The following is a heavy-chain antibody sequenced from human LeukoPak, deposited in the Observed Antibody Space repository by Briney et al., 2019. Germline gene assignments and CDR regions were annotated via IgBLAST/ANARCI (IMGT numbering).Heavy chain of an antibody. CDR3: ARHGNWNYGSY. CDR1: GYTFTAYD. V-gene: IGHV1-18*01. Sequence: ASVKVSCKASGYTFTAYDSTWVRQAPGQGLEWMGRVSPYNGDTYYSQRFQGRVTMTSDTSTGTAYMELRSLRSDDTAVYYCARHGNWNYGSYWGQGTLVTVSS. CDR2: VSPYNGDT. D-gene: IGHD1-7*01. J-gene: IGHJ4*02.